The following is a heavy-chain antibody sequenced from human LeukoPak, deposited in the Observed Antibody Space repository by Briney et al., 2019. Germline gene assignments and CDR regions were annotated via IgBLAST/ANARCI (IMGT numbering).Heavy chain of an antibody. CDR3: VKDSGWFHFDS. D-gene: IGHD6-19*01. Sequence: PGGSLRLSCAASGFTFSDYYMSWIRQAPGKGLEWVSYISSSGSTLYYADSVKGRITISRDNAKNSLYLQMNSLRAEDTAVYYCVKDSGWFHFDSWGQGTLVTVSS. J-gene: IGHJ4*02. CDR1: GFTFSDYY. V-gene: IGHV3-11*01. CDR2: ISSSGSTL.